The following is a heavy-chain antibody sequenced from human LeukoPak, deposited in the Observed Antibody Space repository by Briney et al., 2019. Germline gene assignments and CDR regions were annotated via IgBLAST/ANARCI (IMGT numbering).Heavy chain of an antibody. D-gene: IGHD3-22*01. CDR2: ISSNGGST. CDR1: GFTFSSYA. CDR3: ARDGGGYYDSSGYLDY. V-gene: IGHV3-64D*06. J-gene: IGHJ4*02. Sequence: GGSLRLSCSASGFTFSSYAMHWVRQAPGKGLEYVSAISSNGGSTYYADSVKGRFTISRDNSKNTLYLQMSSLRAEDTAVYYCARDGGGYYDSSGYLDYWGQGTLVTVSS.